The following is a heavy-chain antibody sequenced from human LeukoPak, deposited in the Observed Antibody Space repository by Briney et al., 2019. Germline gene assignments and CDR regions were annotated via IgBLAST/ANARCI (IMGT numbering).Heavy chain of an antibody. D-gene: IGHD2-2*01. CDR2: IYTSGST. V-gene: IGHV4-4*07. J-gene: IGHJ4*02. Sequence: SETLSLTCTVSGGSISSYYWSWIRQPAGKGLEWIGRIYTSGSTNYNPSLKSRVTMSVDTSKNQFSLKLSSVTAADTAVYYCARTRTPYCSSTSCYQYYFDYWGQGTLVTVSS. CDR1: GGSISSYY. CDR3: ARTRTPYCSSTSCYQYYFDY.